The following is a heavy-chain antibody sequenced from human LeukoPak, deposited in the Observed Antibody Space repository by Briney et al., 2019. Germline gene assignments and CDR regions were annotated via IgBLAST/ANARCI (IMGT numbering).Heavy chain of an antibody. V-gene: IGHV4-39*07. CDR2: IYYSGST. J-gene: IGHJ4*02. CDR3: ASRDWLPEPFDY. D-gene: IGHD3-9*01. CDR1: GGSISSSSYY. Sequence: PSETLSLTCTVSGGSISSSSYYWGWIRQPPGKGLEWIGSIYYSGSTYYNPSLKSRVTISVDTSKNQFSLKLSSVTAADTAVYYCASRDWLPEPFDYWGQGTLVTVSS.